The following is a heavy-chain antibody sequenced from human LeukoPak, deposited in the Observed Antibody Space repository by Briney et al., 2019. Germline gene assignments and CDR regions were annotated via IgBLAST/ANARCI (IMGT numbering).Heavy chain of an antibody. J-gene: IGHJ4*02. CDR2: IKQDGSEK. V-gene: IGHV3-7*01. CDR3: ARDRWLQEFDY. Sequence: GGSLRLSCAASGFTFSSYWMSWVRQAPAPPPHRVANIKQDGSEKYYVDSVKGRFTISRDNAKNSLYLQMNSLRAEDTAVYYCARDRWLQEFDYWGQGTLVTVSS. CDR1: GFTFSSYW. D-gene: IGHD5-24*01.